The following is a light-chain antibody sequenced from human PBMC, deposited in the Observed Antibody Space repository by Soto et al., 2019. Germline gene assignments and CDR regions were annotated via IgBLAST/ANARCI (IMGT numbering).Light chain of an antibody. Sequence: EILLTQSPGTLSLSPGERATLSCRASQSLSSSQLAWYQEKPGQAPRLLTYDASTRATGIPARFSGSGSGTEFTLTISSLQSEDFAVYYCQQYNNWPLTFGGGTRWIS. CDR1: QSLSSS. CDR2: DAS. J-gene: IGKJ4*01. V-gene: IGKV3-15*01. CDR3: QQYNNWPLT.